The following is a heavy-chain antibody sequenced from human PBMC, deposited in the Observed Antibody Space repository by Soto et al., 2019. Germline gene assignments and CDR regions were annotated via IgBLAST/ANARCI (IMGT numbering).Heavy chain of an antibody. V-gene: IGHV3-30*14. CDR2: ISYDGSNK. Sequence: PGGSLRLSCAASGFTFSSYAMNWVRQAPGKGLEWVAVISYDGSNKYYAASVQGRFTISRDTSENTLYLQMTSLRTEDTAVYYCAKRKYCPSTTCFDYWGQGTQVTVS. D-gene: IGHD2-2*01. CDR1: GFTFSSYA. J-gene: IGHJ4*02. CDR3: AKRKYCPSTTCFDY.